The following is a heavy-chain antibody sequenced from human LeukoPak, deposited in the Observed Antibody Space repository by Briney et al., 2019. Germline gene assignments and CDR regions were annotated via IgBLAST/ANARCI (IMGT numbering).Heavy chain of an antibody. D-gene: IGHD4-17*01. J-gene: IGHJ4*02. CDR1: GGTFSSYA. Sequence: SVKVSCKASGGTFSSYAISWVRQAPGQGLEWMGGIIPIFGTANYAQKFQGRVTITADESTSTAYMELSSLRSEDTAVYYCAQSLTVTTHYYFDYWGQGTLVTVSS. CDR3: AQSLTVTTHYYFDY. V-gene: IGHV1-69*01. CDR2: IIPIFGTA.